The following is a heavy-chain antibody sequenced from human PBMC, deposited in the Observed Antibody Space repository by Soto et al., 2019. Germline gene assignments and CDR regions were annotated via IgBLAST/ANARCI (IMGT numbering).Heavy chain of an antibody. CDR1: GFIFSSTW. D-gene: IGHD4-17*01. J-gene: IGHJ4*02. CDR2: IKKDGSTK. V-gene: IGHV3-7*02. Sequence: EVQLVESGGGLVQPGGSLRLSCAASGFIFSSTWMGWVRQAPGKGLEWVANIKKDGSTKYYVDSVMGRFTISRDNARNPVSLQMNGLTAEDTAVYYCARHGDYVFDYWGQGSLVTVSS. CDR3: ARHGDYVFDY.